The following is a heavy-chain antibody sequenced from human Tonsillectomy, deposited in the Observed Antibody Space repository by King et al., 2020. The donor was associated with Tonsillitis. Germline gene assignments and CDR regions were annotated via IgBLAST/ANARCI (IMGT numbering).Heavy chain of an antibody. J-gene: IGHJ6*02. V-gene: IGHV4-4*02. CDR3: ATQGVGFYGDYKKPYYYYGMDV. Sequence: QLQESGPGLVKPSGTLSLTCAVSGGSISSSNWWSWVRQPPGKGLEWIGEIYHSGSTNYNPSLKSRVTISVDKSKNQFSLKLSFVTAADTAVYSFATQGVGFYGDYKKPYYYYGMDVWGQGTTVTVSS. CDR1: GGSISSSNW. D-gene: IGHD4-17*01. CDR2: IYHSGST.